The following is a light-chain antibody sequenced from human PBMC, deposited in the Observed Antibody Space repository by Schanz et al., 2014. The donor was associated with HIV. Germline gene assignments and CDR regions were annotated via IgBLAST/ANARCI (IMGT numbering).Light chain of an antibody. CDR2: EVS. Sequence: QSALTQPASVSGSPGQSITISCTGTSSDLGGYNYVPWSQQHPGKAPKLMIYEVSKRPSGVPDRFSGSKSGNTASLTVSGLQAEDEADYYCSSYAGSNLFFFGGGTKLTVL. CDR1: SSDLGGYNY. V-gene: IGLV2-8*01. CDR3: SSYAGSNLFF. J-gene: IGLJ2*01.